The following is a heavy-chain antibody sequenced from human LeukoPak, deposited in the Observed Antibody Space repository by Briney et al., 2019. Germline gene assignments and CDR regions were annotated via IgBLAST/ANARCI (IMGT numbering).Heavy chain of an antibody. J-gene: IGHJ4*02. Sequence: GESLKISCKGSGYRFTNYWIGWVRQMPGKGLEWMGIVYPGDSDTRYSPSFQGQVTLSADKSISTAYLQWSSLKASDTAMYYCARHSGRYDFDYWGQGTLVTVSS. V-gene: IGHV5-51*01. CDR3: ARHSGRYDFDY. D-gene: IGHD1-26*01. CDR1: GYRFTNYW. CDR2: VYPGDSDT.